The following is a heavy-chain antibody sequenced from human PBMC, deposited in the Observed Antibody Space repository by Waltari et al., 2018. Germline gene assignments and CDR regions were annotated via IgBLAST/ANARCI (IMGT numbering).Heavy chain of an antibody. CDR3: ARGPGEFLPIDF. J-gene: IGHJ4*02. CDR1: GFTVSTNY. V-gene: IGHV3-53*01. D-gene: IGHD7-27*01. CDR2: IYSGGNT. Sequence: EVQLVESGGGLFQPGGSLRLSCAASGFTVSTNYMSWVRQAPGKGLDWVSVIYSGGNTHSADSVKGRFTISRDNSKNTLYLQMNSLRAEDTAVYYCARGPGEFLPIDFWGQGTLVTVSS.